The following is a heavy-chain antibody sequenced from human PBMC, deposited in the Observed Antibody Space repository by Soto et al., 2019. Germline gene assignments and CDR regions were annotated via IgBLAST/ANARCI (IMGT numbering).Heavy chain of an antibody. CDR2: IIPIFGTA. D-gene: IGHD2-15*01. CDR3: ARVVMGRSYYYGMDV. CDR1: GGTFSSYA. J-gene: IGHJ6*02. V-gene: IGHV1-69*13. Sequence: PAKLSCKASGGTFSSYAISWVRQAPGQGLEWMGGIIPIFGTANYAQKFQGRVTITADESTSTAYVELSSLRSEDTAVYYCARVVMGRSYYYGMDVWGQGTTVTVSS.